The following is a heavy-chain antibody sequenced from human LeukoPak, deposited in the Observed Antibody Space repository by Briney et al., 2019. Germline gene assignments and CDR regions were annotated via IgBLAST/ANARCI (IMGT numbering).Heavy chain of an antibody. D-gene: IGHD2-2*01. Sequence: GASVKVSCKASGGTFSRYAISWVRQAPGQGLEWMGGIIPIFGTANCAQKFQGRVTITADETTSTSYMELSSLRSEDTAVFYCARKVLGYCSSTSCYHNAFDIWGQGTMVTVSS. CDR1: GGTFSRYA. CDR3: ARKVLGYCSSTSCYHNAFDI. J-gene: IGHJ3*02. CDR2: IIPIFGTA. V-gene: IGHV1-69*13.